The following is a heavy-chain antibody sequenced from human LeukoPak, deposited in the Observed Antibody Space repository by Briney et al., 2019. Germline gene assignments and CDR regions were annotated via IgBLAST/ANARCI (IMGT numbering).Heavy chain of an antibody. V-gene: IGHV4-31*03. CDR3: ARGRNDFWSGYSSQFDY. Sequence: SQTLSLTCTVSGGSISSGGYFWSWIRQHPGKGLEWIGYIYYSGSTYYNPSLKSRVTISVDTSENQFSLKLSSVTAADTAVYYCARGRNDFWSGYSSQFDYWGQGTLVTVSS. D-gene: IGHD3-3*01. J-gene: IGHJ4*02. CDR2: IYYSGST. CDR1: GGSISSGGYF.